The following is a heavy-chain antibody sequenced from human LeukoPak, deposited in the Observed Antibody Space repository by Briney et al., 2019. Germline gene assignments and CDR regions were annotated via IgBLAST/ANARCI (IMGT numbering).Heavy chain of an antibody. CDR1: GFSFNNYA. J-gene: IGHJ4*02. CDR2: ISGGGDAT. CDR3: AKSDCGTIGCKLLNY. V-gene: IGHV3-23*01. Sequence: GSLRLSCAASGFSFNNYAMSWVRQAPGKGLEWVSAISGGGDATKYADSVKGRFTISRDNSKNTLSLQMNSLRAEDTAVYYCAKSDCGTIGCKLLNYWGQGTLVTVSS. D-gene: IGHD2-21*01.